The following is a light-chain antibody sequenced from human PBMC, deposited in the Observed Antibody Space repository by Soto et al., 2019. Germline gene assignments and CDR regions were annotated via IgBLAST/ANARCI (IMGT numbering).Light chain of an antibody. CDR2: GAT. J-gene: IGKJ1*01. CDR3: QQYSSVWT. V-gene: IGKV3-20*01. Sequence: EIVLTQSPGTLSLSPGERATLSCRASQSFSSNYLAWYQQKPGQAPRILIYGATTRATGIPDRFSGSESGTDFTLTISRLAPEDSAVYYCQQYSSVWTFGQGTKVEI. CDR1: QSFSSNY.